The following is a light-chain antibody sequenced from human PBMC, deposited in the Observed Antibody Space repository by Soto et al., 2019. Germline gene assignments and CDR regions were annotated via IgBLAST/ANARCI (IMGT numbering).Light chain of an antibody. CDR3: AAWDDSLSGNV. CDR2: SNN. CDR1: SSNIGTNP. Sequence: QSVLTQPPSASGTPGQRVTISCSGSSSNIGTNPVNWYQQLPGTAPKLLIHSNNQRPSGVPDRFSGSKSGTSASLAISGLQSEDEADYYCAAWDDSLSGNVFGSGTKVTVL. V-gene: IGLV1-44*01. J-gene: IGLJ1*01.